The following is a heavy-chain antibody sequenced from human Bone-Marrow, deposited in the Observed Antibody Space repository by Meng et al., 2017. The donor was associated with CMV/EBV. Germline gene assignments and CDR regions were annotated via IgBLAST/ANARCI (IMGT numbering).Heavy chain of an antibody. V-gene: IGHV4-4*07. Sequence: SETLSLTCTVSGGSISSYYWSWIRQPAGKGLEWIGRIYTSGSTNYNPSLKSRVTISVDTSKNQFSLKPSSVTAADTAVYYCARTGPASSYYYYGMDVWGQGTTVTVSS. D-gene: IGHD2-2*01. CDR2: IYTSGST. J-gene: IGHJ6*02. CDR3: ARTGPASSYYYYGMDV. CDR1: GGSISSYY.